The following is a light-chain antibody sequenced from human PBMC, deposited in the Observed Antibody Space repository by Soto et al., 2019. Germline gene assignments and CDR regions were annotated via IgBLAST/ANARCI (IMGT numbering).Light chain of an antibody. CDR2: DAS. CDR3: QQQNYWPR. V-gene: IGKV3-15*01. CDR1: QSVYNS. Sequence: VMTQAPATLSVSPGERATLSCRASQSVYNSLAWYQQKPDQAPRLLIYDASTRAPGIPARFRGSGSGTAFTLTISSLQSEDSAVYYCQQQNYWPRFGQGTKGEIK. J-gene: IGKJ1*01.